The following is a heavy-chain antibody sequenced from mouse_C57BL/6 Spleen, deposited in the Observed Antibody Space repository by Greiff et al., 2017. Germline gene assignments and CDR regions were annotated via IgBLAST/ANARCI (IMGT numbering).Heavy chain of an antibody. CDR3: ARLGSSYDLDY. J-gene: IGHJ2*01. CDR2: ISSGSSTI. Sequence: EVHLVESGGGLVKPGGSLKLSCAASGFTFSDYGMHWVRQAPEKGLEWVAYISSGSSTIYYADTVKGRFTISRDNAKNTLFLQMTSLRSEDTAMYYCARLGSSYDLDYWGQGTTLTVSS. D-gene: IGHD1-1*01. CDR1: GFTFSDYG. V-gene: IGHV5-17*01.